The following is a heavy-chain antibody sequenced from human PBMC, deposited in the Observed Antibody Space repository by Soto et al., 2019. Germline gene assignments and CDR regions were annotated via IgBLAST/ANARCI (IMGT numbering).Heavy chain of an antibody. V-gene: IGHV4-30-4*01. CDR3: ARVTFLLSVFFDY. J-gene: IGHJ4*02. CDR2: IYYSGST. CDR1: GGSISSGDYY. D-gene: IGHD3-16*02. Sequence: PSETLSLTCTVSGGSISSGDYYWSWIRQPPGKGLEWIGYIYYSGSTYYNPSLKSRVTISVDTSKNQFSLKLSSVTAADTAVYYCARVTFLLSVFFDYWGQGTLVTVSS.